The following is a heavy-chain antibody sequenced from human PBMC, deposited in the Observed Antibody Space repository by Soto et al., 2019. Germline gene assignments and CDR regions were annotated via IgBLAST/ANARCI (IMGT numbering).Heavy chain of an antibody. CDR2: IYYSGST. CDR1: GGSISSSSYY. CDR3: ARRLYYDSSGFEGGGMDV. V-gene: IGHV4-39*01. D-gene: IGHD3-22*01. Sequence: TLSLTCTVSGGSISSSSYYWGWIRQPPVKGLEWIGSIYYSGSTYYNPSLKSRVTISVDTSKNQFSLKLSSVTAADTAVYYCARRLYYDSSGFEGGGMDVWGQGTTVTVSS. J-gene: IGHJ6*02.